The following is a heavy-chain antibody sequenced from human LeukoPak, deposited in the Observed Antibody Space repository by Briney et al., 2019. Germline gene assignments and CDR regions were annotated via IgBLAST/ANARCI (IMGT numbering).Heavy chain of an antibody. J-gene: IGHJ4*02. CDR1: GFTFGDYA. CDR3: FIGHDYGERHGY. V-gene: IGHV3-49*03. Sequence: PGGSLRLSCTASGFTFGDYAMSWFRQAPGKGLEWVGFIRSKAYGGTTEYAASVKGRFTISRDDSKSIAYLQMNSLKTEDTAVYYAFIGHDYGERHGYWGQGTLVTVSS. CDR2: IRSKAYGGTT. D-gene: IGHD4-17*01.